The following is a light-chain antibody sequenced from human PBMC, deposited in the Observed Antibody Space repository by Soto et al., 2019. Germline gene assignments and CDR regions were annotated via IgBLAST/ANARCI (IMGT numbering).Light chain of an antibody. CDR1: QSISSW. CDR3: QQYNSYSPGWT. Sequence: DIQMTQSPSTLSASVGDRVTITCRASQSISSWLAWYQQKPGKAPKLLIYDASSLESGVLSRFSGSGSGTEFTLTISSLQPDDFATYYCQQYNSYSPGWTFGQGTKVEIK. V-gene: IGKV1-5*01. CDR2: DAS. J-gene: IGKJ1*01.